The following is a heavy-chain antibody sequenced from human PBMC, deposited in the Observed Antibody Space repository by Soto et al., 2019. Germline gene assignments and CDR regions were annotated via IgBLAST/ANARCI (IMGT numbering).Heavy chain of an antibody. V-gene: IGHV4-34*01. CDR2: IHDSGST. Sequence: SETLSLTCAVYGDYFSGYYWTWIRQPPGKGLEWIGEIHDSGSTNYNPSLKSRVTISVDTSKNQFSLKLTSVTAADTALYYCAKGHRRYDSSGYYYDWGPGTLVTVS. J-gene: IGHJ4*02. CDR3: AKGHRRYDSSGYYYD. D-gene: IGHD3-22*01. CDR1: GDYFSGYY.